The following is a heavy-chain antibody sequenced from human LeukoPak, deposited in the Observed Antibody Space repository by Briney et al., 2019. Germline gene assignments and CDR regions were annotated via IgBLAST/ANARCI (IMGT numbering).Heavy chain of an antibody. J-gene: IGHJ4*02. CDR3: AKGGASSGGYDC. CDR1: GFTFSSYA. Sequence: GGSLRLSCAASGFTFSSYAMTWVRQAPGKGLEWVSGISASGGAYYADSVKGRFTLSRDNSKNTLHLQMNSLRAEDTAIYYCAKGGASSGGYDCWGQGTLVTVSS. D-gene: IGHD2-15*01. CDR2: ISASGGA. V-gene: IGHV3-23*01.